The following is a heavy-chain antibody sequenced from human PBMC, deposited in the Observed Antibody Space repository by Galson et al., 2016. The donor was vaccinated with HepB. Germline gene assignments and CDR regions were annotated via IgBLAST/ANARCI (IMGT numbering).Heavy chain of an antibody. CDR2: DSMDGRRK. D-gene: IGHD2/OR15-2a*01. Sequence: SLRLSCAASGFTFTTYAMHWVRQAPGKGLEWVAADSMDGRRKFYADSVKGRFTISRDNSNNMLFLQMDSLRPDDSAVYYWAKRHEYCPPVGCSVDYWGQGTLVSVST. J-gene: IGHJ4*02. CDR1: GFTFTTYA. CDR3: AKRHEYCPPVGCSVDY. V-gene: IGHV3-30*18.